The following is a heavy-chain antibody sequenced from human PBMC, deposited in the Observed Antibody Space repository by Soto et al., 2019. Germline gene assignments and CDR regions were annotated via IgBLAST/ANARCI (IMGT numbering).Heavy chain of an antibody. V-gene: IGHV4-39*01. Sequence: SETLSLTCSVSDDSINSDKYYWGWIRQPPGKGLEWIGSIYYSGSTYYNPSLKSRVTISVDTSKNQFFLKVTSVTAADTAVYYCARRGNSDSNNWFDPWGQGTLVTVSS. D-gene: IGHD6-13*01. CDR2: IYYSGST. J-gene: IGHJ5*02. CDR1: DDSINSDKYY. CDR3: ARRGNSDSNNWFDP.